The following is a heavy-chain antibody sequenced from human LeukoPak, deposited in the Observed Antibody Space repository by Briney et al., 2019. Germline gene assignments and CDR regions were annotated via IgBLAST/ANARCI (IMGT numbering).Heavy chain of an antibody. CDR3: ARRFAFGSWFDP. CDR2: INHSGST. CDR1: GGSFSGYY. J-gene: IGHJ5*02. V-gene: IGHV4-34*01. D-gene: IGHD3-3*02. Sequence: PSETLSLTCAVYGGSFSGYYWSWIRQPPGKGLEWIGEINHSGSTNYNPSLKSRVTISVDTSKNQFSLKLSSVTAADTAVYYCARRFAFGSWFDPWGQGTLVTASS.